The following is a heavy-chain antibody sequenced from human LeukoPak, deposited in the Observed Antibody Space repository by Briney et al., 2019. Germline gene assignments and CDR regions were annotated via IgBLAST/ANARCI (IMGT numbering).Heavy chain of an antibody. Sequence: GASVKVSCKASGGTFSSYAISWVRQAPGQGLEWMGRIIPILGIANYAQKFQGRVTITADKSTSTAYMELSSLRSEDTAVYYCARDPHNPDREVATTLYYYYGMDVWGQGTTVTVSS. CDR3: ARDPHNPDREVATTLYYYYGMDV. J-gene: IGHJ6*02. D-gene: IGHD5-24*01. V-gene: IGHV1-69*04. CDR1: GGTFSSYA. CDR2: IIPILGIA.